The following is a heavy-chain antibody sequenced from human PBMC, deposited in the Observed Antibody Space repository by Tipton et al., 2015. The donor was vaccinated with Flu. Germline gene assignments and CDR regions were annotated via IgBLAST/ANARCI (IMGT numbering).Heavy chain of an antibody. V-gene: IGHV4-39*01. CDR1: GGSITSSPYY. Sequence: TLSLTCTVSGGSITSSPYYSAWIRQPPGKGLEWIGTIYDSGTSYYNPSLKSRVTISIHTSKNQFSLKLRSVTAADTAVYFCARLSYYDVDLKNFYFDYWGQGALVTVSS. CDR2: IYDSGTS. D-gene: IGHD1-26*01. J-gene: IGHJ4*02. CDR3: ARLSYYDVDLKNFYFDY.